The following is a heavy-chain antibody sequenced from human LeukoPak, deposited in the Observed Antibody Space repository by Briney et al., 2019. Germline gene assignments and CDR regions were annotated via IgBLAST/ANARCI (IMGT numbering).Heavy chain of an antibody. CDR1: GFTFKLYA. CDR2: ISESGTDT. J-gene: IGHJ4*02. D-gene: IGHD1-26*01. CDR3: AKGGRLMDPIND. V-gene: IGHV3-23*01. Sequence: QAGGSLRLSCAAFGFTFKLYAMNWVRQAPGKGLEWVSGISESGTDTNYADSVKGRSTISRDSSKKMLYLQMNGLKAEDTGIYYCAKGGRLMDPINDWGQGTLVTVSS.